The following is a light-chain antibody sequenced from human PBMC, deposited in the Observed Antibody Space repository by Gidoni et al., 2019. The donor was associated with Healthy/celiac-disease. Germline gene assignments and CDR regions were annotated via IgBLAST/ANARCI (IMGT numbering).Light chain of an antibody. CDR3: QKYYSTSYT. Sequence: DIVMTQSPDSLAVSLGERATINCTSSQSVLYSSNNKNYLPWYQKKKGQPPKLLIYWASTREAGVPERLSGSGSGTDFNLTISSLKAEDGAVYYCQKYYSTSYTFGQGTKLEIK. CDR2: WAS. J-gene: IGKJ2*01. V-gene: IGKV4-1*01. CDR1: QSVLYSSNNKNY.